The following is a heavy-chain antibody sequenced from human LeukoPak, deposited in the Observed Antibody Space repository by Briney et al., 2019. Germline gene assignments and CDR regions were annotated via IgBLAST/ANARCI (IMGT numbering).Heavy chain of an antibody. J-gene: IGHJ4*02. CDR3: ARGVYDSSGYYYYYFDY. CDR2: INPNSGGT. V-gene: IGHV1-2*04. D-gene: IGHD3-22*01. CDR1: GYTFTGYY. Sequence: ASVKVSCKASGYTFTGYYMHWVRQAPGQGLEWMGWINPNSGGTNYAQKFQGWVTMTRDTSISTAYMERSRLRSEDTAVYYCARGVYDSSGYYYYYFDYWGQGTLVTVSS.